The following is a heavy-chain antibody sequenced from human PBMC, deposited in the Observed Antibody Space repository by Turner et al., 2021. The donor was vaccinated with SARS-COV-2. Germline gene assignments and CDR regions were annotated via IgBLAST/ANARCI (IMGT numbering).Heavy chain of an antibody. V-gene: IGHV3-53*04. Sequence: EVQLVESGGGLAHPGASLGLSCEASGFTGNKNYMTWVSQDAGKGLEWVSVIYSGGQTYYADSVKGRFTISRHSYKNTLYLQMNSLRPEDTAMYYCTTSPAVGYWGQGTLVTVSS. CDR2: IYSGGQT. CDR3: TTSPAVGY. J-gene: IGHJ4*02. CDR1: GFTGNKNY. D-gene: IGHD2-2*01.